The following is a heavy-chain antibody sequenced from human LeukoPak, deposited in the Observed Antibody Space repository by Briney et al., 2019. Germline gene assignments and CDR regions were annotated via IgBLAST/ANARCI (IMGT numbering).Heavy chain of an antibody. CDR2: INPNSGGT. CDR1: GYTFTGYY. J-gene: IGHJ6*03. V-gene: IGHV1-2*02. D-gene: IGHD6-13*01. CDR3: ARAGYSSSWYPYYYYYMDV. Sequence: ASVKVSCKASGYTFTGYYMHWVRQAPGQGLEWMGWINPNSGGTNYAQKLQGRVTMTTDTSTSTAYMELRSLRSDDTAVYYCARAGYSSSWYPYYYYYMDVWGKGTTVTVSS.